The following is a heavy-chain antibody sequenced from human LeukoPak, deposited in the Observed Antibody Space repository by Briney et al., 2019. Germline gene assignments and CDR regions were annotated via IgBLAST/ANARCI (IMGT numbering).Heavy chain of an antibody. V-gene: IGHV4-34*01. J-gene: IGHJ4*02. D-gene: IGHD2-2*01. Sequence: SETLSLTCAVYGGSFSGYYWSWIRQPPGKGLEWIGEINHSGSTNYNPSLKSRVTMSADTSKDQFSLKLKSLTAADTAVYYCASSTLTSTWFDYWGQGIRVTVSS. CDR3: ASSTLTSTWFDY. CDR2: INHSGST. CDR1: GGSFSGYY.